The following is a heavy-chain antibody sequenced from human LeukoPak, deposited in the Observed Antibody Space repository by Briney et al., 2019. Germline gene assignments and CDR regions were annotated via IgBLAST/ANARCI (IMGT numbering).Heavy chain of an antibody. V-gene: IGHV4-30-2*01. Sequence: SETLSLTCTVSGGSISSGGYYWSWIRQPPGKGLEWIGYIYHSGSTYYNPSLKSRVTISVDRSKNQFSLKLSSVTAADTAVYYCARDPSLLWFGEYGMDVWGQGTTVTVSS. CDR1: GGSISSGGYY. CDR3: ARDPSLLWFGEYGMDV. D-gene: IGHD3-10*01. CDR2: IYHSGST. J-gene: IGHJ6*02.